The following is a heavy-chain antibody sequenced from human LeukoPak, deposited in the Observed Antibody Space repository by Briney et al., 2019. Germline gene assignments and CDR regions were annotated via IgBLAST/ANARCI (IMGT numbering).Heavy chain of an antibody. Sequence: ASVKVSCKASGYTFSGYYLHWVRQAPGQRLEWMGWINPNSGGTNSAQKFQGRVTMTRDTSIITAYMELSRLRSDDTAVYFCARGYYDSSDYEYFQHWGQGTLVTVSS. CDR3: ARGYYDSSDYEYFQH. V-gene: IGHV1-2*02. CDR2: INPNSGGT. D-gene: IGHD3-22*01. CDR1: GYTFSGYY. J-gene: IGHJ1*01.